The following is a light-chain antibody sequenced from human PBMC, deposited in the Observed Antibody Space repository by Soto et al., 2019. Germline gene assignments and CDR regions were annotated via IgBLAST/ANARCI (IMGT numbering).Light chain of an antibody. V-gene: IGKV3-20*01. Sequence: EIVLTQSPGTLSLSPGERATLSCRASQSVSSSYLAWYQQKPGQAPRLLIYGASSRATGIPDRFSGSGSGTDFTLTNSRLEPEDFAVYYCQQYHSSPVTFGQGTKVEIK. CDR3: QQYHSSPVT. J-gene: IGKJ1*01. CDR1: QSVSSSY. CDR2: GAS.